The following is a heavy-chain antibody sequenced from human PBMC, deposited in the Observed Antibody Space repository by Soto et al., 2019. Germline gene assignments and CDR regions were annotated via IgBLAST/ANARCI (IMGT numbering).Heavy chain of an antibody. Sequence: GESLKISCKGSGFSFTTYWIAWVRQMPGKGLEWMGIIYPGDSKTTYSPSFQGHVTISADKSISTAYLQWSSLKASDTAMYYCARMVRGVMIYYYGMDVWGQGTTVTVSS. D-gene: IGHD3-10*01. V-gene: IGHV5-51*01. CDR2: IYPGDSKT. CDR3: ARMVRGVMIYYYGMDV. CDR1: GFSFTTYW. J-gene: IGHJ6*02.